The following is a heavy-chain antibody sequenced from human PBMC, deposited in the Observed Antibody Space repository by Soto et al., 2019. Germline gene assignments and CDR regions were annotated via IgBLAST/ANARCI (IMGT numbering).Heavy chain of an antibody. D-gene: IGHD6-19*01. J-gene: IGHJ4*02. CDR1: GFTFSSYA. CDR3: AKAQQWLVKGSYFDY. CDR2: ISGSGGST. V-gene: IGHV3-23*01. Sequence: PGGSLRLSCAASGFTFSSYAMSWVRQAPGKGLEWVSAISGSGGSTYYADSVKGRFTISRDNSKNTLYLQMNSLRAEDTAVYYCAKAQQWLVKGSYFDYWGQGTLVTVSS.